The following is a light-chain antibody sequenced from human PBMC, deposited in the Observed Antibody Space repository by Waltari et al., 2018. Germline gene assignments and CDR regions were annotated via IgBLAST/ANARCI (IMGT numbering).Light chain of an antibody. J-gene: IGKJ1*01. V-gene: IGKV3-20*01. CDR2: DAP. Sequence: EIVLTQSPGTLALSPGERATLSCRASQSVCRALAWYQQKPGQAPMLPIYDAPSRATGIPDRFSGSGSGTDFSLTISRVEPEDFAVYYCQMYVRLPVTFGQGTKVEVK. CDR3: QMYVRLPVT. CDR1: QSVCRA.